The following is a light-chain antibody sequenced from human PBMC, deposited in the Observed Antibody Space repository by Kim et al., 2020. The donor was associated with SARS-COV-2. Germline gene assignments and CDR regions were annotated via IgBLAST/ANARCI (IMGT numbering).Light chain of an antibody. CDR3: QQYGSSPT. J-gene: IGKJ1*01. CDR1: QSVSNNY. CDR2: GTS. Sequence: LSPGDRATLSCRASQSVSNNYVAWYQQRPGRAPTVLIYGTSNRATVIPDRFSGSGSGTDFTLTISSLDPEDFGVYYCQQYGSSPTFGQGTKVEIK. V-gene: IGKV3-20*01.